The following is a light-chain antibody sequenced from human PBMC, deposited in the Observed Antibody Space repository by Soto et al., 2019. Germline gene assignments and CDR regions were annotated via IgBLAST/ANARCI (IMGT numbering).Light chain of an antibody. CDR2: GAS. Sequence: EIGLTRSPGTLSLSPGERATLSCRASQSVSSSYSAWYQQNPGQAPRLLVNGASSRSTAIPDRFSGSESGTDFALTVSRLEPADFAVYYCQLECSSTPVYTFGQGTKLES. V-gene: IGKV3-20*01. CDR1: QSVSSSY. CDR3: QLECSSTPVYT. J-gene: IGKJ2*01.